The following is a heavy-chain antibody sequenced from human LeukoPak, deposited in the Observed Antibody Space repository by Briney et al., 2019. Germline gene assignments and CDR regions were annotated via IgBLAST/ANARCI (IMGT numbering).Heavy chain of an antibody. D-gene: IGHD3-3*01. Sequence: GGSLRLSCAASGFTFSGSAMHWVRQASGKGLEWVGRIRSKANSYATAYAASVKGRFTISRHESKNTAYLQMNSLKTEDTAVYYCTRNPYDFWSGYYYGMDVWGQGTTVTLSS. CDR3: TRNPYDFWSGYYYGMDV. CDR2: IRSKANSYAT. V-gene: IGHV3-73*01. CDR1: GFTFSGSA. J-gene: IGHJ6*02.